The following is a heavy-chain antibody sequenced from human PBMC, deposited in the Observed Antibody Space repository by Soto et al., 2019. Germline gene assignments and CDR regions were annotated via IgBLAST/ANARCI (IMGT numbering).Heavy chain of an antibody. V-gene: IGHV4-31*03. CDR1: GSSISSRGYY. D-gene: IGHD3-10*01. CDR2: IYYSGST. Sequence: SETLSLTCTVAGSSISSRGYYWNWIRQHPGKGLEWIGYIYYSGSTYYNPSLKSRVTISVDTSKNQFSLKLTSVTAADTAVYYCARSVTPWGQGTLVTVS. J-gene: IGHJ5*02. CDR3: ARSVTP.